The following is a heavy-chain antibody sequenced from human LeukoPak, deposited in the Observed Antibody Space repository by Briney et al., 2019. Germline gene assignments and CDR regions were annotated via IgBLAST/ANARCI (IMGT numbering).Heavy chain of an antibody. CDR3: ARVYGTNGYYYYYYMDV. V-gene: IGHV4-61*02. D-gene: IGHD2-8*01. CDR1: GGSISSGSYY. J-gene: IGHJ6*03. Sequence: SQTLSLTCTVSGGSISSGSYYWSWIRQPPGKGLEWIGRIYTSGSTNYNPSLKSRVTISVDTSKNQFSLKLSSVTAADTAVYYCARVYGTNGYYYYYYMDVWGKGTTVTVSS. CDR2: IYTSGST.